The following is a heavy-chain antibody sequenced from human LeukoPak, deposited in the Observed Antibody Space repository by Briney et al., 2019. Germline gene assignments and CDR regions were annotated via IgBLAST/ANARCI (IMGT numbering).Heavy chain of an antibody. CDR2: MYYSGSA. CDR3: ARSTFSSNWNL. D-gene: IGHD6-13*01. CDR1: GGSITDYY. Sequence: AETLSLTCTVSGGSITDYYWSWIRHSSGKGLEWIGYMYYSGSAYYSPSLKTRVTISVDTSKNQFSLKLTSVTAADTAVYYCARSTFSSNWNLWGQGTLVTVSS. J-gene: IGHJ4*02. V-gene: IGHV4-59*08.